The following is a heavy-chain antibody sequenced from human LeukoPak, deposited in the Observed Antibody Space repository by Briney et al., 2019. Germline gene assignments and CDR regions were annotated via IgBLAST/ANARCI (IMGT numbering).Heavy chain of an antibody. Sequence: PGGSLRLSCAASGFTFSSYGMHGVRQAPGKGLEWVAVISYDGSNKYYADSVKGRFTISRDNYKNTLYLQMNSLRAEDTAVYSCAKVGDGYNYYFDYWGQGTLVTVSS. V-gene: IGHV3-30*18. CDR1: GFTFSSYG. CDR2: ISYDGSNK. J-gene: IGHJ4*02. CDR3: AKVGDGYNYYFDY. D-gene: IGHD5-24*01.